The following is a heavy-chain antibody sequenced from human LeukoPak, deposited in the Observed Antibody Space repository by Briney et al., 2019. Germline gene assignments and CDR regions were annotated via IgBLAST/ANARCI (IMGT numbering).Heavy chain of an antibody. V-gene: IGHV3-9*01. J-gene: IGHJ6*02. CDR2: VSWNSGNI. D-gene: IGHD5-12*01. CDR3: ARFGGYDYYYYYGMDV. CDR1: GFKFDDYV. Sequence: GGSLRLSCAASGFKFDDYVMHWVRQAPGKGLEWVSGVSWNSGNIGYADSVKGRFTISRDNAKNSLYLQMNSLRAEDTALYYCARFGGYDYYYYYGMDVWGQGTTVTVSS.